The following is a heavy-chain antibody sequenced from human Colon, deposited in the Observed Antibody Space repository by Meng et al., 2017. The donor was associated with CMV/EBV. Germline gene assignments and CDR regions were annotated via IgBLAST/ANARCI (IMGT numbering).Heavy chain of an antibody. J-gene: IGHJ4*02. Sequence: GESLKISCAASGFTFNNAWMSWVRQAPGKGLEWVGRIKSKTDGGTIDYAAPVKGRFTISRDDSKNTLYLQINRLETEDTAVYYCAKGGPLGSYFDYWGQGTLVTVSS. CDR2: IKSKTDGGTI. CDR3: AKGGPLGSYFDY. V-gene: IGHV3-15*01. CDR1: GFTFNNAW. D-gene: IGHD1-26*01.